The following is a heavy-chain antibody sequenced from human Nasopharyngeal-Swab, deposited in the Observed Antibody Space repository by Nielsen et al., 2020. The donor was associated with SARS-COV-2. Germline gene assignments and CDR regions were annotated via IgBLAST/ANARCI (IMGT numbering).Heavy chain of an antibody. CDR1: GFTFDDYA. J-gene: IGHJ4*02. D-gene: IGHD6-19*01. V-gene: IGHV3-9*01. Sequence: GGSLRLSCAASGFTFDDYATHWVRQAPGKGLERVSGISWNSGSTGYADSVKGRFTISRDNAKNSLYLQMNSLRAEDTALYYCAKDNGSGWYEFDYWGQGTLVTVSS. CDR2: ISWNSGST. CDR3: AKDNGSGWYEFDY.